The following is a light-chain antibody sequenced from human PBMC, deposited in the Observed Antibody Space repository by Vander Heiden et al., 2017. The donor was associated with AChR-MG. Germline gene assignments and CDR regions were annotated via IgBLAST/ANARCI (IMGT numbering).Light chain of an antibody. CDR2: EDS. J-gene: IGLJ2*01. Sequence: SYELTQPPSVSVSPGQTARITCSGDALPKTYAYWYQQKSGQAPMLVIYEDSKRPSGIPERFSGSSSGTMATLTISGAQVEDEADYYGYSTDSSGNHGVFGGGTKLTVL. CDR1: ALPKTY. V-gene: IGLV3-10*01. CDR3: YSTDSSGNHGV.